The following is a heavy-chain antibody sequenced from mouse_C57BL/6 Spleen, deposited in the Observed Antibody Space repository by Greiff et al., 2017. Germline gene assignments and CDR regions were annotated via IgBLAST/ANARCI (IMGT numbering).Heavy chain of an antibody. V-gene: IGHV1-55*01. CDR1: GYTFTSYW. Sequence: QVQLQQPGAELVTPGASVKMSCKASGYTFTSYWITWVKQRPGQGLEWIGDIYPGRGSTNYNEKFKSKATLTVDTSSSTAHMQLSSLTSEDSAVYYCARTDYYGSSEGDYWGQGTTLTVSS. CDR2: IYPGRGST. D-gene: IGHD1-1*01. J-gene: IGHJ2*01. CDR3: ARTDYYGSSEGDY.